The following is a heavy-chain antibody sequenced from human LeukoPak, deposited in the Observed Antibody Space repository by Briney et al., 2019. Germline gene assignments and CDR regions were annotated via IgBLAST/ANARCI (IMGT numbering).Heavy chain of an antibody. V-gene: IGHV4-34*01. CDR1: GGSFSGYY. Sequence: SETLSLTCAVYGGSFSGYYWSWIRQPPGKGLEWIGEINHSGSTNYNPSLKSRVTISVDTSKNQFSLKLSSVTAADTAVYYCARGGCSGGSCSPRYDYWGQGTQVTVSS. CDR2: INHSGST. CDR3: ARGGCSGGSCSPRYDY. J-gene: IGHJ4*02. D-gene: IGHD2-15*01.